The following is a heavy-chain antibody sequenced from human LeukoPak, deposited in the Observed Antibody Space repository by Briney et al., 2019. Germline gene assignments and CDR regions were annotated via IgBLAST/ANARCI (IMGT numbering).Heavy chain of an antibody. V-gene: IGHV3-74*01. CDR2: INSDGSTT. CDR1: GFTFSSYW. Sequence: GGSLRLSCAASGFTFSSYWMHWVRQAPGKGLVWVSRINSDGSTTTYADSVKGRFTISRDNAKNTLYLQMNSLRAEDTAVYYCARGFKAAAAQSYWGQGTLVTVSS. J-gene: IGHJ4*02. D-gene: IGHD6-13*01. CDR3: ARGFKAAAAQSY.